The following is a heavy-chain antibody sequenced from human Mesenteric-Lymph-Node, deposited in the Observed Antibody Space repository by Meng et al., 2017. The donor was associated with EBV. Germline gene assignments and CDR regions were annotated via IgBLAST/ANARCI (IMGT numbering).Heavy chain of an antibody. CDR3: SRDSIYDGQDY. CDR2: MNPNSGDT. V-gene: IGHV1-8*01. J-gene: IGHJ4*01. Sequence: LVLYCAGVRKHWCSLEVPYNTSAYYFTNYDVNWLRHTAEQWLEWWVSMNPNSGDTSSAQKFQGRGAMTRNTSISTAYIEQNSLTSDDTTVNYCSRDSIYDGQDYWGQGTLVTVSS. CDR1: AYYFTNYD. D-gene: IGHD3-3*01.